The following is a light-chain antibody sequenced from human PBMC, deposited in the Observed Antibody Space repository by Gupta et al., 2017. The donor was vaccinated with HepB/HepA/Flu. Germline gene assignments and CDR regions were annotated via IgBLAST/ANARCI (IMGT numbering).Light chain of an antibody. CDR1: QSVSPY. Sequence: QMTQSPSSLSASVGDRVTITCRASQSVSPYLNWFQQKPGKAPKLLIYAASTLQRGVPSRFSGSGSGTDFTLTISSLQPEDFATYYCQQSDSILRTFGQGTKLEVK. CDR3: QQSDSILRT. J-gene: IGKJ1*01. V-gene: IGKV1-39*01. CDR2: AAS.